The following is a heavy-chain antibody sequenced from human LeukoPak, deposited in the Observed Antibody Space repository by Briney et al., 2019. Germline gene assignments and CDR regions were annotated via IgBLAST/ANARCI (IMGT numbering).Heavy chain of an antibody. D-gene: IGHD3-3*01. Sequence: PSETLSLTCTVSGASISSSSYYWGWIRQPPGRGLEWIGNIYYSGSAYYNPSLKSRVTISGDTSKNQYSLKLTSVTAADTAVYYCARDHSNDFWSGSGPLYYMDVWGKGTTVTVSS. CDR3: ARDHSNDFWSGSGPLYYMDV. V-gene: IGHV4-39*07. CDR2: IYYSGSA. J-gene: IGHJ6*03. CDR1: GASISSSSYY.